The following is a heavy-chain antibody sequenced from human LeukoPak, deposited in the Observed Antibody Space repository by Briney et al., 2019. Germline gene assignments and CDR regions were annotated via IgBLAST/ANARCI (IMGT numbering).Heavy chain of an antibody. D-gene: IGHD5-24*01. CDR2: IYYSGST. Sequence: SETLSPTCTVSGGSISSGGYYWSWIRQHPGKGLEWIGYIYYSGSTYYNPSLKSRVTISVDTSKNQFSLKLSSVTAADTAVYYCARVQDGYMAYWGQGTLVTVSS. J-gene: IGHJ4*02. CDR1: GGSISSGGYY. V-gene: IGHV4-31*03. CDR3: ARVQDGYMAY.